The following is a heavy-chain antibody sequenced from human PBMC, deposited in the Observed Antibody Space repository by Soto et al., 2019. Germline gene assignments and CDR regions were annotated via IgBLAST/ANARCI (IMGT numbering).Heavy chain of an antibody. Sequence: EVQLLESGGGLAQPGGSLRLSCEVSGFTFRKYVMTWVRQAPGKGLEWVSSLSSTGGSTYYADSVKGRFTVSRDNSKNTLCLQMNSLRAEDTSTFYCAKDQGFPEWIPRGGVDVWGPGTTVAVSS. CDR3: AKDQGFPEWIPRGGVDV. CDR2: LSSTGGST. V-gene: IGHV3-23*01. J-gene: IGHJ6*02. D-gene: IGHD5-18*01. CDR1: GFTFRKYV.